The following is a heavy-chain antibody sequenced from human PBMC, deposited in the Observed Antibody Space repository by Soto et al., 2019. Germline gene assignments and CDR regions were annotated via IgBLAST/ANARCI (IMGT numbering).Heavy chain of an antibody. CDR1: GFTFSDSV. CDR2: MSGDGRT. V-gene: IGHV3-23*01. J-gene: IGHJ4*02. D-gene: IGHD3-22*01. CDR3: VKWHTSNFDSLPFTGFDF. Sequence: XGSLTLSSLGSGFTFSDSVMAWVRKAPGKGLEWLSVMSGDGRTRYALSVTGRFTISRDNSKNTLYLQMRSLRAEDAAAYYCVKWHTSNFDSLPFTGFDFWGQGTQVTVSS.